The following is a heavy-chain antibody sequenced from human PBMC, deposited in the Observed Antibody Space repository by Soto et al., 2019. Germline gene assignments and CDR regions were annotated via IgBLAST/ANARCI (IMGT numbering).Heavy chain of an antibody. CDR2: IIPIFGTA. D-gene: IGHD6-13*01. CDR1: GGTFSSYA. J-gene: IGHJ6*02. CDR3: ARGIAESYFYYGMDV. V-gene: IGHV1-69*06. Sequence: GASVKVSCKASGGTFSSYAIGWVRQAPGQGLEWMGGIIPIFGTANYAQKFQGRVTITADKSTSTAYMELSSLRSEDTAVYYCARGIAESYFYYGMDVWDQGTTATVSS.